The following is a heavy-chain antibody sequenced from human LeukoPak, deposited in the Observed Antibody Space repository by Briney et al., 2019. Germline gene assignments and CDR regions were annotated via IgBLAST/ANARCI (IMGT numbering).Heavy chain of an antibody. V-gene: IGHV3-23*01. CDR2: ISGSGGST. J-gene: IGHJ3*02. CDR3: AKSNYYDPSGRAFDI. CDR1: GFTFSSYA. D-gene: IGHD3-22*01. Sequence: GGSLRLFCAASGFTFSSYAMSWVRQAPGKGLEWVSAISGSGGSTYYADSVKGRFTISRDNSKNTLYLQMNSLRAEDTAVYYCAKSNYYDPSGRAFDIWGQGTMVTVSS.